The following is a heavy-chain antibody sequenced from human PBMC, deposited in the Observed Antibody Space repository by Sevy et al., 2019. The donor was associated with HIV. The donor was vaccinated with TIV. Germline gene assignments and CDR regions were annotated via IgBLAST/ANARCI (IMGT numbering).Heavy chain of an antibody. CDR3: TRWKAAQSIFDY. J-gene: IGHJ4*02. CDR2: LKSKVYGGTV. CDR1: GFTFGDYC. Sequence: GGSLRLYCTASGFTFGDYCMSWVRQAPGKGLEWVALLKSKVYGGTVDHAASVKGRFIISRDDSKSIAYLQMNDLKTEVTGVYYCTRWKAAQSIFDYWGQGALVTVSS. V-gene: IGHV3-49*04. D-gene: IGHD6-13*01.